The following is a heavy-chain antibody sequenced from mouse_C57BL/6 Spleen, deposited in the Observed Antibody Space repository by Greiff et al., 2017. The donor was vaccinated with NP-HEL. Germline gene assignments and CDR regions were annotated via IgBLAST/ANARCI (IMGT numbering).Heavy chain of an antibody. Sequence: QVQLKESGPGLVAPSQSLSITCTVSGFSLTSYAISWVRQPPGKGLEWLGVIWTGGGTNYNSALKSRLSISKDNSKSQVFLKMNSLQTDDTARYYCARNPPSYYGSPYYAMDYWGQGTSVTVSS. D-gene: IGHD1-1*01. CDR1: GFSLTSYA. CDR2: IWTGGGT. J-gene: IGHJ4*01. V-gene: IGHV2-9-1*01. CDR3: ARNPPSYYGSPYYAMDY.